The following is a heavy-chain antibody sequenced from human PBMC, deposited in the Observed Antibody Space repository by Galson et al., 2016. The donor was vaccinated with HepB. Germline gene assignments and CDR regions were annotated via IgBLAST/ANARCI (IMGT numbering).Heavy chain of an antibody. J-gene: IGHJ4*02. Sequence: SVKVSCKASGYTFSDNYMHWVRQAPGQGLEWMGWINPNLDRTHYAQKFQGRVTMTRDTSISTAYMDLYRLSSDDTAIYYCARGGKAGTWEHDYWGQGTLVTVSS. CDR3: ARGGKAGTWEHDY. CDR2: INPNLDRT. V-gene: IGHV1-2*02. CDR1: GYTFSDNY. D-gene: IGHD1-14*01.